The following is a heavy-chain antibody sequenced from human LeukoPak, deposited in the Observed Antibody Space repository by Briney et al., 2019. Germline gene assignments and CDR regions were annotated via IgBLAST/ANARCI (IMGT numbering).Heavy chain of an antibody. CDR1: GFTFSSYA. J-gene: IGHJ4*02. V-gene: IGHV3-30-3*01. Sequence: GGSLRLSCAASGFTFSSYAMHWVRQAPGKGLEWVAVISYDGSNKYYADSVKGRFTISRDNSKNTLYLQMNSLRAEDTAVYYCAKALTSLDTAMVRDYWGQGTLVTVSS. CDR3: AKALTSLDTAMVRDY. D-gene: IGHD5-18*01. CDR2: ISYDGSNK.